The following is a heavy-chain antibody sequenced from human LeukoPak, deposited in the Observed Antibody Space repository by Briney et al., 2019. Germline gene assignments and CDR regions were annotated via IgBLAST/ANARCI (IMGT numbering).Heavy chain of an antibody. Sequence: SETLSLTCAVYGSSFSGFDWSWVRQAPGKGLEWIGEINEGGDTKYNPSLKSRVTLSVDTSRSEFSLKIRSVTAADTAVYYCARGLGWKVTTMGLFYMDVWGEGTTVTVSS. CDR2: INEGGDT. CDR1: GSSFSGFD. CDR3: ARGLGWKVTTMGLFYMDV. V-gene: IGHV4-34*01. D-gene: IGHD4-11*01. J-gene: IGHJ6*03.